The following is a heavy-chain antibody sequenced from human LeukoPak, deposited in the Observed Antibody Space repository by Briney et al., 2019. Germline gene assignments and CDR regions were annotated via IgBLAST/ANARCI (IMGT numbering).Heavy chain of an antibody. J-gene: IGHJ4*02. CDR1: GFTFSTYW. CDR3: ARGGAARPDF. CDR2: IKADGGEK. Sequence: PGGSLRLSCAASGFTFSTYWMNWFGQTPGKGLEWVAKIKADGGEKDHVASVKGRFTISRDNAKSSLYLQMNSLRVEDTAVYYCARGGAARPDFWGQGTLGTVSS. V-gene: IGHV3-7*01. D-gene: IGHD6-6*01.